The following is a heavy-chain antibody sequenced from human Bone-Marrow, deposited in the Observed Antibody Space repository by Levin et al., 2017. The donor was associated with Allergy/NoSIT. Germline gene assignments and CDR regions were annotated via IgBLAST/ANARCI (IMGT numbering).Heavy chain of an antibody. D-gene: IGHD3-22*01. CDR1: SGSVSSAGYY. Sequence: PSETLSLTCTVSSGSVSSAGYYWSWIRQPPGKGLEWIGYIYYSGSTNYNPSLKSRVTISLDTSKNQFSLKLSSVTAADTAVYYCARSGYDRSGYYYAIGFWGQGTLVTVSS. CDR3: ARSGYDRSGYYYAIGF. CDR2: IYYSGST. V-gene: IGHV4-61*08. J-gene: IGHJ4*02.